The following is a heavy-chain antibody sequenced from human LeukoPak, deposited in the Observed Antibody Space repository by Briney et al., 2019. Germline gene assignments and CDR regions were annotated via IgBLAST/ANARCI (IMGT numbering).Heavy chain of an antibody. D-gene: IGHD4-23*01. CDR3: ARSYGGHSVCDAFDI. CDR1: GGSINSGGYY. J-gene: IGHJ3*02. V-gene: IGHV4-39*01. CDR2: IYYSGST. Sequence: SETLSLTRTVSGGSINSGGYYWAWIRQPPGKGLEWIGTIYYSGSTYYNPSLKSRVTISVDTSKNQFSLKLTSVTAADTAVYYCARSYGGHSVCDAFDIWGQGTMVTVSS.